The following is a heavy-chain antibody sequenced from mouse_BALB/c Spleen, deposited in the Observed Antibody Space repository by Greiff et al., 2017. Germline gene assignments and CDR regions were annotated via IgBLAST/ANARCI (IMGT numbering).Heavy chain of an antibody. Sequence: QVQLKESGAELAKPGASVKMSCKASGYTFTSYWMHWVKQRPGQGLEWIGYINPSTGYTEYNQKFKDKATLTADKSSSTAYMQLSSLTSEDSAVYYCARWLEGFAYWGQGTLVTVSA. J-gene: IGHJ3*01. V-gene: IGHV1-7*01. CDR1: GYTFTSYW. CDR3: ARWLEGFAY. D-gene: IGHD2-2*01. CDR2: INPSTGYT.